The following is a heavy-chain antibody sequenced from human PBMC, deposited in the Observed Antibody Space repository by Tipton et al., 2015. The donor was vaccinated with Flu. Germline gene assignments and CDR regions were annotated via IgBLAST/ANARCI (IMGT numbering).Heavy chain of an antibody. J-gene: IGHJ6*02. CDR3: ARARAPYYYYDVDD. CDR2: IYHSGSS. Sequence: TLSLTCTVSDDSISRTHCSWIRQPPGKGLQWMGYIYHSGSSKYSPSLKSRLTISVDSSKNQFSLRLTSVTAADTAVYYCARARAPYYYYDVDDWGQGVTDTGSS. CDR1: DDSISRTH. V-gene: IGHV4-59*01.